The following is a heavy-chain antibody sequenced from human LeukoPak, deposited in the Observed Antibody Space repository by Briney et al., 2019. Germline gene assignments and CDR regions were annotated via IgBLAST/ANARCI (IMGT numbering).Heavy chain of an antibody. Sequence: SGTLSLTCAVSGGSISSSNWWSWVRQPPGKGLEWIGEIYHSGSTNYNPSLKSRVTISVDKSKNQFSLKLSSVTAADTAVYFCVRGPYSYDSSGAFDIWGQGTMVTVSS. J-gene: IGHJ3*02. V-gene: IGHV4-4*02. CDR2: IYHSGST. CDR3: VRGPYSYDSSGAFDI. CDR1: GGSISSSNW. D-gene: IGHD3-22*01.